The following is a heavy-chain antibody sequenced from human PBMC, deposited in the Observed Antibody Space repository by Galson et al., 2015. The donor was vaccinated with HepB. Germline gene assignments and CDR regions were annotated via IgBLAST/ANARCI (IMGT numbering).Heavy chain of an antibody. J-gene: IGHJ6*02. CDR1: GFTFSSYG. CDR2: IWYDGSNK. CDR3: ARGLGLLWFGEIFGMDV. V-gene: IGHV3-33*08. Sequence: SLRLSCAASGFTFSSYGMHWVRQAPGKGLEWVAVIWYDGSNKYYADSVKGRFTISRDNSKNTLYLQMNSLRAEDTAVYYCARGLGLLWFGEIFGMDVWGQGTTVTVSS. D-gene: IGHD3-10*01.